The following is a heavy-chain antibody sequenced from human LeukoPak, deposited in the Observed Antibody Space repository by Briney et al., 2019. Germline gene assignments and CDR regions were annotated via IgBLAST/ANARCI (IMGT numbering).Heavy chain of an antibody. Sequence: SETLSLTCTVSGGSISSSSYYWGWIRQPPGKGLEWIGSIYYSGSTYYNPSLKGRVTISVDTSKNQFSLKLSSVTAADTAVYYCARGARAHTMIVVAATPRGYNWFDPWGQGTLVTVSS. CDR1: GGSISSSSYY. CDR2: IYYSGST. D-gene: IGHD3-22*01. J-gene: IGHJ5*02. CDR3: ARGARAHTMIVVAATPRGYNWFDP. V-gene: IGHV4-39*07.